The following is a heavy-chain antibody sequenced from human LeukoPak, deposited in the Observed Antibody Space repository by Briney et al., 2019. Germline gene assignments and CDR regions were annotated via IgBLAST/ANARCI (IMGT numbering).Heavy chain of an antibody. Sequence: PGGSQRLSCTTSGFAFDDFAMSWVRQPAGKGLEWVGFIRRRAYGGAAEYAASVKGRFIISRDDSKGIAYLQMNSLKTEDTAVYYCSRNGLVDFDYWGQGSRVLVSP. CDR2: IRRRAYGGAA. J-gene: IGHJ4*02. CDR3: SRNGLVDFDY. V-gene: IGHV3-49*04. CDR1: GFAFDDFA.